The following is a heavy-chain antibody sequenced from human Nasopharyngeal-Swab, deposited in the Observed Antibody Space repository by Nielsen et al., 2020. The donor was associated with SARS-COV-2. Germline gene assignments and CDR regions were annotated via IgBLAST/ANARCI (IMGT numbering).Heavy chain of an antibody. V-gene: IGHV4-39*07. CDR1: GASISSSINY. CDR2: VSYSGTA. CDR3: ARDESGDYLGLPFDY. J-gene: IGHJ4*02. D-gene: IGHD4-17*01. Sequence: SETLSLTCTVSGASISSSINYWGWIRQSPQKGLEWIGTVSYSGTANYTPSLNSRVTISVDTPKNQFSLKLISVTAADTAVYYCARDESGDYLGLPFDYWGQGTLVTVSS.